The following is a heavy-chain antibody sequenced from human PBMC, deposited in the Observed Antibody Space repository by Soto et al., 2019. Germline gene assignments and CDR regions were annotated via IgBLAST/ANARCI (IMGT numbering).Heavy chain of an antibody. CDR3: AKDLRIMTAVTTFDY. CDR1: GFTFSSYA. D-gene: IGHD4-17*01. Sequence: GGSLRLSCAASGFTFSSYAMSWVRQAPGKGLEWVSSISSSGGSPDYADSVKGRFTISRDNSKNTLYLQLNSLRAEDTAVYYCAKDLRIMTAVTTFDYWGQGTLVTVYS. V-gene: IGHV3-23*01. J-gene: IGHJ4*02. CDR2: ISSSGGSP.